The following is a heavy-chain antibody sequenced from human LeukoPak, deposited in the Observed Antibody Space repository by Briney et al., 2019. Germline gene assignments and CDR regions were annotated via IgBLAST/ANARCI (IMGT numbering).Heavy chain of an antibody. CDR3: ARVSPPIYDDYVWGSYRRLGYFDY. CDR2: IKQEGKEK. CDR1: GFPLSIYW. J-gene: IGHJ4*02. D-gene: IGHD3-16*02. V-gene: IGHV3-7*01. Sequence: GAPLRLSCAPSGFPLSIYWMIWVREAPGEGVEWVANIKQEGKEKLYVHSVKGRFTLPRGNAKNSLYVQVNSLRAEDTAVYYCARVSPPIYDDYVWGSYRRLGYFDYWGQGTLVTVSS.